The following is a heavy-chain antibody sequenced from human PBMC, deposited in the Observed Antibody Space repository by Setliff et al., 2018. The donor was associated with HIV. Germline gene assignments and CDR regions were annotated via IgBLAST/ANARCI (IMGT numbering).Heavy chain of an antibody. CDR2: IYSGGTT. J-gene: IGHJ4*02. CDR1: GFTVSSNY. D-gene: IGHD3-10*01. CDR3: ARLRLYNSALDY. V-gene: IGHV3-66*02. Sequence: GGSLRLSCAASGFTVSSNYMNWVRQAPGKGLEWVSIIYSGGTTYYADSVKGRFTISRDISENALYLQIDSLRPEDTAVYYCARLRLYNSALDYWGQGTLVTVSS.